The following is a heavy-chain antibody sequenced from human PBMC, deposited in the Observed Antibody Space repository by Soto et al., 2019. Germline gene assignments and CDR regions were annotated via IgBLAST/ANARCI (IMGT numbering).Heavy chain of an antibody. CDR1: GYIFTGYH. CDR3: ARDARGTRGFDEMDI. D-gene: IGHD3-9*01. Sequence: ASVKVSCKASGYIFTGYHIHWVRQAPGRGLEWMGWINPNSGDTEYAQNFQGRVTMTRDTSFNLVYMEMSGLMSDDTAVYYCARDARGTRGFDEMDIWGPGNMVTVSS. CDR2: INPNSGDT. V-gene: IGHV1-2*02. J-gene: IGHJ6*02.